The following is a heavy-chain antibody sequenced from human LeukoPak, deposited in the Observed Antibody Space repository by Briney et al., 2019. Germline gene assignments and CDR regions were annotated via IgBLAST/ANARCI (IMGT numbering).Heavy chain of an antibody. V-gene: IGHV3-30*02. Sequence: GGSLRLSCAASGFTFSSYGMHWVRQAPGKGLEWVAFIRYDGSNKYYADSVKGRFTISRDNSKNTLYLQMNSLRAEDTAVYYCARDKGGYDLFDYWGQGTLVTVSS. CDR1: GFTFSSYG. CDR3: ARDKGGYDLFDY. D-gene: IGHD5-12*01. CDR2: IRYDGSNK. J-gene: IGHJ4*02.